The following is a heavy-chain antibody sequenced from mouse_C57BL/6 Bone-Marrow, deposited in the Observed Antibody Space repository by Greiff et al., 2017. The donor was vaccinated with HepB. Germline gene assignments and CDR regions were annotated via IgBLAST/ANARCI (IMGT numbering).Heavy chain of an antibody. CDR1: GYTFTSYG. Sequence: QVQLQQSGAELARPGASVKLSCKASGYTFTSYGISWVKQRTGQGLEWIGEIYPRSGNTYYNEKFKGKATLTADKSSSTAYMELRSLTSEDSAVYFWARSSCYYAMDYWGQGTSVTVSS. CDR3: ARSSCYYAMDY. J-gene: IGHJ4*01. V-gene: IGHV1-81*01. CDR2: IYPRSGNT.